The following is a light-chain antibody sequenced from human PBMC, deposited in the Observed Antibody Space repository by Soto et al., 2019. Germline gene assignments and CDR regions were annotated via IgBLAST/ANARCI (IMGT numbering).Light chain of an antibody. J-gene: IGKJ2*01. V-gene: IGKV3-20*01. CDR3: QQYGTSPHT. CDR2: DAT. Sequence: EIVLTQSPGTLSLSPGEGATLSCRASQSVSNNYLAWYQHTPGQAPRLLTYDATSRPTGLPDRFRGSGCGTDFSLTISRLEPEDFAMYYCQQYGTSPHTFGQGTKVEIK. CDR1: QSVSNNY.